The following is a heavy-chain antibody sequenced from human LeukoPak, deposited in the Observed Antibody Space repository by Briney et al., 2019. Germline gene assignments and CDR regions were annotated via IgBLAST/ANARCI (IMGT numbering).Heavy chain of an antibody. CDR1: GYTFTGYS. CDR3: ARDPGSGYEEHFDY. CDR2: INPNSGGT. V-gene: IGHV1-2*02. D-gene: IGHD5-12*01. Sequence: GASVKVSCKASGYTFTGYSINWVRQAPGQGLEWMGWINPNSGGTNYAQKFQGRVTMTRDTSISTAYMELSRLRSDDTAVYYCARDPGSGYEEHFDYWGQGTLVTVSS. J-gene: IGHJ4*02.